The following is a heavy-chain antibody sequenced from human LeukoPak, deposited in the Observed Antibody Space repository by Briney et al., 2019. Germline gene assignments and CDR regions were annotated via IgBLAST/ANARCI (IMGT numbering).Heavy chain of an antibody. CDR2: INPSGGST. CDR1: GYTFTSYY. Sequence: ASVKVSCKASGYTFTSYYMHWVRQAPGQGLEWMGMINPSGGSTSYAQKLQGRVTMTRDTSTSTVYMELSSLRSEDTAVYYCARDQTDCSTTSCYKFLYGLDVWGQGTTVTVSS. J-gene: IGHJ6*02. V-gene: IGHV1-46*04. CDR3: ARDQTDCSTTSCYKFLYGLDV. D-gene: IGHD2-2*02.